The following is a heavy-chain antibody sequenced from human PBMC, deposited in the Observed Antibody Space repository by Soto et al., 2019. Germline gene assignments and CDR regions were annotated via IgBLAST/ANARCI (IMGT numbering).Heavy chain of an antibody. D-gene: IGHD6-19*01. Sequence: GGSLRLSCAASGFTFSSYWMYWVRQAPGKGLVWVSRINSDGSSTSYADSVKGRFTISRDNAKSTLYLQMNSLRAEDTAVYYCTRAARVYSSGWSYYFDYWGQGTLVTVSS. V-gene: IGHV3-74*01. CDR1: GFTFSSYW. J-gene: IGHJ4*02. CDR3: TRAARVYSSGWSYYFDY. CDR2: INSDGSST.